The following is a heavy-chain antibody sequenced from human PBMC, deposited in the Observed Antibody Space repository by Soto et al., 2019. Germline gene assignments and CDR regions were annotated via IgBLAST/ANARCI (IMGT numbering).Heavy chain of an antibody. V-gene: IGHV3-23*01. J-gene: IGHJ6*02. CDR3: AKDQWLARLYYGMDV. D-gene: IGHD6-19*01. Sequence: GGSLRLSCAASGFTFSSYGMHWVRQAPKKGLEWVSFISGSGSNTYYADSVKGRFTISRDNSKNTLYLQMNNLRAEDTAVYYCAKDQWLARLYYGMDVWGQGTTVTVSS. CDR1: GFTFSSYG. CDR2: ISGSGSNT.